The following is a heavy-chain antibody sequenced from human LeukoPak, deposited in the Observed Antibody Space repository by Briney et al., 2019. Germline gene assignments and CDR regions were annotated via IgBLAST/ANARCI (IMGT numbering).Heavy chain of an antibody. CDR3: ARDRHSSGWIGY. CDR2: VSYDGSNK. Sequence: GRSLRLSCAASGFTFSSYALHWVRQAPGPGLEWVAVVSYDGSNKYYSDPVNGRFTISRDNSKNTLYLQMNSLRAEDTAVYYCARDRHSSGWIGYWGQGTLVTVSS. V-gene: IGHV3-30*04. D-gene: IGHD6-19*01. J-gene: IGHJ4*02. CDR1: GFTFSSYA.